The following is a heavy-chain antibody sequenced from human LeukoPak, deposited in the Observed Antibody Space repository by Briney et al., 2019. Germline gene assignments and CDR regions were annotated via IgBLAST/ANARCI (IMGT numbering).Heavy chain of an antibody. CDR1: GYTLTELS. Sequence: GASVKVSCKVSGYTLTELSMHWVRQAPGKGREWMGGFDPEDGETIYAQKFQGRVTMTEDTSTDTAYMELSSLRSEDTAVYYCATDQLGFLEGMPYDYWGQGTLVTVSS. V-gene: IGHV1-24*01. J-gene: IGHJ4*02. CDR3: ATDQLGFLEGMPYDY. CDR2: FDPEDGET. D-gene: IGHD3-3*01.